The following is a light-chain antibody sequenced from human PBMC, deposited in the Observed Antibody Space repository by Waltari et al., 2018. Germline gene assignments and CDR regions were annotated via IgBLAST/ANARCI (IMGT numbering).Light chain of an antibody. CDR2: EVS. CDR3: SSYTSSSTLGV. CDR1: SSDVGGYNY. J-gene: IGLJ3*02. V-gene: IGLV2-14*01. Sequence: QSALTQPASVSGSPGQSITIPCTGPSSDVGGYNYVSWYQQPPGKAPKLMIYEVSNRPSGVSNRFSGSKSGNTASLTISGLQAEDEADYYCSSYTSSSTLGVFGGGTKLTVL.